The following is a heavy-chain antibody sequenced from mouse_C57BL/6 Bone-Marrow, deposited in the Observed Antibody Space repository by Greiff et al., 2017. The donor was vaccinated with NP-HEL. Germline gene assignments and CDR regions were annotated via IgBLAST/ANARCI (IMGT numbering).Heavy chain of an antibody. CDR3: ARFHGNNVRYYAMDD. V-gene: IGHV1-7*01. CDR1: GFTFTSYW. J-gene: IGHJ4*01. CDR2: IIPSSGYT. Sequence: QVQLQPSGAELAKPGASVKLSCKASGFTFTSYWLPWVIQRPGQGLAWFGYIIPSSGYTKYNQKFKDKATLTADKSSSTAYMQLSSLTYEDAAVYYWARFHGNNVRYYAMDDGGQGTSVTGSS. D-gene: IGHD2-1*01.